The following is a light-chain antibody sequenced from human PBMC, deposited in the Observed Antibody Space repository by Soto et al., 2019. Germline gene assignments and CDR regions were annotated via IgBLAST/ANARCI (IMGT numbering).Light chain of an antibody. CDR3: SSYTSSSPVV. J-gene: IGLJ2*01. Sequence: QSALTQPASVSGSPGQSITISCTGTSSDVGGYNYVSWYQQHPGKAPKLMIYDVSNRPSGVSNRFSGSKSGNTASLTISGLQAEGEADYYCSSYTSSSPVVFVGGTQLTVL. CDR2: DVS. V-gene: IGLV2-14*01. CDR1: SSDVGGYNY.